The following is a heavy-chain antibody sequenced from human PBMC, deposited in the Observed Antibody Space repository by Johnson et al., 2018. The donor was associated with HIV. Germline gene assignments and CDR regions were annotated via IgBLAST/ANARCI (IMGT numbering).Heavy chain of an antibody. D-gene: IGHD2-15*01. CDR2: IKQDGSNK. Sequence: VQLVESGGGLVKPERSLRLSRAASGFTFSSYWMSWVRQAPGKGLEWVANIKQDGSNKYYADSVKGRFTISRDNSKKTLSLQMNSLRAEDTALYYCARAPGGSPRAAVDSWGQGTMVTVSS. CDR1: GFTFSSYW. CDR3: ARAPGGSPRAAVDS. J-gene: IGHJ3*02. V-gene: IGHV3-7*05.